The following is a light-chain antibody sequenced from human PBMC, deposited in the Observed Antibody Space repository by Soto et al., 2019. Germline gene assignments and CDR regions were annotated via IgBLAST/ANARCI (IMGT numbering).Light chain of an antibody. J-gene: IGKJ4*01. Sequence: EIVMTQSPATLSVSLGDRATLSCRASQSIRSNLAWYQQKLGQAPRLLIYGASSRATGIPARFSGSGSGTEFTLTISSLQSEDFAVYYCQQYNNWPITFGGGTKVDIK. CDR2: GAS. V-gene: IGKV3-15*01. CDR3: QQYNNWPIT. CDR1: QSIRSN.